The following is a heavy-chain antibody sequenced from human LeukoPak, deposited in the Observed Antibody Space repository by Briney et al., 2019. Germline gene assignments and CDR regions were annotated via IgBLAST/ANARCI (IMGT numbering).Heavy chain of an antibody. D-gene: IGHD3-9*01. J-gene: IGHJ4*02. CDR1: GFTFSSYA. CDR2: ISGSGGST. V-gene: IGHV3-23*01. Sequence: PGGSLRLSCAASGFTFSSYAMSWVRQAPGKGLEWVSAISGSGGSTYYADSVKGRFTISRDNSKNTLYLQMNSLRAEDTAVYYCAKAHYDILTGYLSDYWGQGTLVTVSS. CDR3: AKAHYDILTGYLSDY.